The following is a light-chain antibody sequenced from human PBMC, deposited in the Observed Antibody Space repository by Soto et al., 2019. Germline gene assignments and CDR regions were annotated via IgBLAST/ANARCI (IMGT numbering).Light chain of an antibody. CDR1: QNIRSR. CDR3: PQEYNYKPLT. Sequence: DIQLTQSPSTLSASVGDRVTITCRASQNIRSRLAWLQQKPGKAPTLLIFDASSLESGTPSRCSGRRSWTQFTLTINGLQPDDVATDYCPQEYNYKPLTFGGGTNV. J-gene: IGKJ4*01. V-gene: IGKV1-5*01. CDR2: DAS.